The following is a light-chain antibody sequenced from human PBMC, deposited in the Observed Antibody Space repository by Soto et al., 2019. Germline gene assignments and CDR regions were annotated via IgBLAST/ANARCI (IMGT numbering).Light chain of an antibody. CDR2: AAS. J-gene: IGKJ4*01. Sequence: EIVLTQSPATLSLSPGERATLSCRASQSVSSYLAWYQQKPGQAPRLLIYAASNRANGVPARFSGSGSGTDFTLTISSPEPEDFAVYYCQQRSNWPLTFGGGTKVEIK. V-gene: IGKV3-11*01. CDR3: QQRSNWPLT. CDR1: QSVSSY.